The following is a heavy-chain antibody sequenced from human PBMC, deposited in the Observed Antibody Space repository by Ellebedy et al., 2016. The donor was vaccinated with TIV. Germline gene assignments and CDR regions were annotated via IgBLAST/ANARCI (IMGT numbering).Heavy chain of an antibody. CDR1: VGSFSGYY. V-gene: IGHV4-34*01. D-gene: IGHD6-6*01. CDR3: ARGKSNLYRSIVARPYDY. Sequence: MPSETLSLTCAVYVGSFSGYYWSWIRQPPGKGLEWIGEINHSGSTNYNPSLKSRVTISVDTSKNQFSLKVNSVTAADTAVYYGARGKSNLYRSIVARPYDYWGQGTLVTVSS. CDR2: INHSGST. J-gene: IGHJ4*02.